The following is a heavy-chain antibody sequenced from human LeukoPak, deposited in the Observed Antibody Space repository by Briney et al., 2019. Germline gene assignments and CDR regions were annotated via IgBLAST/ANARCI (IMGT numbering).Heavy chain of an antibody. Sequence: PGGSLRLSCAASGFTFSSYAMSWVRQAPGKGLEWVSAISGSGGSTYYADSVKGRYTISRDNSKNTLYLQMNSLRAEDTAVYYCAKVRNWGNYFDYWGQGTLVTVSS. V-gene: IGHV3-23*01. D-gene: IGHD7-27*01. CDR1: GFTFSSYA. CDR3: AKVRNWGNYFDY. CDR2: ISGSGGST. J-gene: IGHJ4*02.